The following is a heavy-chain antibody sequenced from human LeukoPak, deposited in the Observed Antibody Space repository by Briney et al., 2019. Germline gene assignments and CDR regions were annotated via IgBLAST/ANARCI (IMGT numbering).Heavy chain of an antibody. V-gene: IGHV1-69*05. D-gene: IGHD1-1*01. Sequence: ASVKVSCKASGGTFSSYAISWVRQAPGQGLEWMGGIIPIFGTANYAQKFQGRVTITTDESTSTVYMELSSLRSEDTAVYYCARGGTTGTTADYWGQGTLVTVSS. J-gene: IGHJ4*02. CDR3: ARGGTTGTTADY. CDR2: IIPIFGTA. CDR1: GGTFSSYA.